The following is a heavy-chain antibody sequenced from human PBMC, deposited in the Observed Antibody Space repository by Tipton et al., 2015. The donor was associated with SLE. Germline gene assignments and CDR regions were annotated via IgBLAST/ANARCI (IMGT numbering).Heavy chain of an antibody. CDR1: GGSISSYY. D-gene: IGHD7-27*01. CDR2: IYTSGST. Sequence: LRLSCTVSGGSISSYYWSWIRQPPGKGLEWIGYIYTSGSTNYNPSLKSRVTISVDTSKNQFSLKLSSVTAADTAVYYCARRGATGENWYYFDYWGQGTLVTVSS. J-gene: IGHJ4*02. CDR3: ARRGATGENWYYFDY. V-gene: IGHV4-4*09.